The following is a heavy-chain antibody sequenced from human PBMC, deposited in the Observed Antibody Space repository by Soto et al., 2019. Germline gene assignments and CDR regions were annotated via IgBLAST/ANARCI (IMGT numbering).Heavy chain of an antibody. CDR1: GFSLTSTGVG. Sequence: SGPTLVNPTHTLTLTCTFSGFSLTSTGVGVGWIRQPPGKALEWLALIYWNDDTYYSPSLKSRLTITKDTSKNQVVLTVTNMGPVDTATYYCAHRRHYCSGASCYVWFDPWGQGTLVTVSS. J-gene: IGHJ5*02. D-gene: IGHD2-15*01. CDR3: AHRRHYCSGASCYVWFDP. CDR2: IYWNDDT. V-gene: IGHV2-5*01.